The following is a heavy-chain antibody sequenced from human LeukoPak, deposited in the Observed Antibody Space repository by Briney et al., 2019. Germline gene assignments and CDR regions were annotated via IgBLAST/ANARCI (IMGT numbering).Heavy chain of an antibody. D-gene: IGHD4-17*01. Sequence: GRSLRLSCAASGFPFSSYGVHWVRQAPGKGLEWVAVIWYDGSNKYYADSVKGRFTISRDNSKNTLYLQMNSLRAEDTAVYYCARGYSDHPYYFDYWGQGALVTVSS. CDR2: IWYDGSNK. CDR3: ARGYSDHPYYFDY. J-gene: IGHJ4*02. V-gene: IGHV3-33*01. CDR1: GFPFSSYG.